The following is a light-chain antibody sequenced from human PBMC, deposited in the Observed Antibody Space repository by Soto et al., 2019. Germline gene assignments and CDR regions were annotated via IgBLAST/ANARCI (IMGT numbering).Light chain of an antibody. CDR2: EVN. Sequence: QSVLTQPASVSGSPGQSITIPCTGTSSDVGDYNSVSWYQQHPGKAPKLLIYEVNNRPSGVSDRFSGSKSGNTASLTISGLQAEDEADYYCSSYTGSSKLFGGGTKLTVL. CDR3: SSYTGSSKL. J-gene: IGLJ2*01. V-gene: IGLV2-14*01. CDR1: SSDVGDYNS.